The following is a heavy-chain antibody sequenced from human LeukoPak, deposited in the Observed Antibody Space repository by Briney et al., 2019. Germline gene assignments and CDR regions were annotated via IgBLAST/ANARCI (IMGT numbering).Heavy chain of an antibody. V-gene: IGHV3-11*01. CDR2: ISSSGSTI. J-gene: IGHJ5*02. CDR3: ARDHLAGDWFDP. Sequence: GGSLRLSCAASGFTFSDYYMSWIRQAPGKGLEWVSYISSSGSTIYYADSVKGRFTISKDNAKNSLYLQMNSLRAEDTAVYYCARDHLAGDWFDPWGQGTLVTVSS. CDR1: GFTFSDYY.